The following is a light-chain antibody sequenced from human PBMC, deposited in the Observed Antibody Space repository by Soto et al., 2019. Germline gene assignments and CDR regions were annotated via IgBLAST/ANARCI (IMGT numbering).Light chain of an antibody. CDR3: SSYAGTTLYV. CDR1: SSDVGGYNY. J-gene: IGLJ1*01. Sequence: QSALTQPPSASGSPGQSVIISCTGTSSDVGGYNYVSWYQQHPGKAPKVIIYEVSKRPSGVPDRFSGSKSCNTASLTVSGLQSEDEADYYCSSYAGTTLYVFGTGTKLNVL. CDR2: EVS. V-gene: IGLV2-8*01.